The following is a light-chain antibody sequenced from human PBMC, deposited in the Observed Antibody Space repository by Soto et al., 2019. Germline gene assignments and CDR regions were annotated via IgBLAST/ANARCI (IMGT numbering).Light chain of an antibody. CDR1: QSISNY. J-gene: IGKJ5*01. CDR3: QQSYSIPIT. V-gene: IGKV1-39*01. CDR2: SAS. Sequence: DIQLTQSPSSLSASVGDRVTITCRASQSISNYLNWYQQKPGKAPKLLIYSASKLQSGVPSRFSGSPSGTDFTLTISSLQPEDFATYYCQQSYSIPITFGQGTRLEIK.